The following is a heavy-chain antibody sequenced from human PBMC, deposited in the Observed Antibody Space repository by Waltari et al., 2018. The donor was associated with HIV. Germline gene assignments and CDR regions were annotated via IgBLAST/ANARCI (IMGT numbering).Heavy chain of an antibody. CDR2: VYINGDT. CDR3: ARDLGSSGPEDI. D-gene: IGHD3-22*01. J-gene: IGHJ3*02. CDR1: GGSISRGSYY. V-gene: IGHV4-61*02. Sequence: QVQLQESGPGLVKPSQTLSLTCTVSGGSISRGSYYWSWIWPPAGKGLEWIGRVYINGDTDYNSSLKSRVTISIDTSKNQFSLNLSSVTAADTAVYYCARDLGSSGPEDIWGQGTLVTVSS.